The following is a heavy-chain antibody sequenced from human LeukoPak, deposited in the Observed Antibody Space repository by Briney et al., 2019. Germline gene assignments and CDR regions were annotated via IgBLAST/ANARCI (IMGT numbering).Heavy chain of an antibody. Sequence: GGSLRLCCAASGFTFNNYWMSWVRQAPGKGLEWVANIKPDGGDKYYVGSVKGRFTIYRDNEKNSMCMQMNSLRAEDTAVYYCARERGWELPSSFDSWGQGTPVTVSS. D-gene: IGHD1-26*01. V-gene: IGHV3-7*01. CDR2: IKPDGGDK. CDR3: ARERGWELPSSFDS. CDR1: GFTFNNYW. J-gene: IGHJ4*02.